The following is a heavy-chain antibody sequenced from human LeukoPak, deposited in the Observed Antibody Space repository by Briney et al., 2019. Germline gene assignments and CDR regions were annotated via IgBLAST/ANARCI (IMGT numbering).Heavy chain of an antibody. CDR3: ARVIVVVVAATGGWFDP. CDR1: GYSISSGYY. CDR2: IYHSGST. V-gene: IGHV4-38-2*02. J-gene: IGHJ5*02. Sequence: SEALSLTCTVSGYSISSGYYWGWIRQPPGKGLGWIGSIYHSGSTYYNPSLKSRVTISVDTSKNQFSLKLSSVTAAETAVYYCARVIVVVVAATGGWFDPWGQGTLVTVSS. D-gene: IGHD2-15*01.